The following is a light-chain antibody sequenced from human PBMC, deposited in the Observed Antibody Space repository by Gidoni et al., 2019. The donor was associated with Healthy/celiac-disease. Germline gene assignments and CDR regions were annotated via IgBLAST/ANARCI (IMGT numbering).Light chain of an antibody. CDR3: QQYDNLPTIG. V-gene: IGKV1-33*01. J-gene: IGKJ5*01. Sequence: DIQMTQSPSSLSASVGDRVTITCQASQDISNYLNWYQQKPGKAPKLLIYDASNLETGVPSRFSGSGSGTDFTFTISSLQPEDSATYYCQQYDNLPTIGFGQGTRLEIK. CDR1: QDISNY. CDR2: DAS.